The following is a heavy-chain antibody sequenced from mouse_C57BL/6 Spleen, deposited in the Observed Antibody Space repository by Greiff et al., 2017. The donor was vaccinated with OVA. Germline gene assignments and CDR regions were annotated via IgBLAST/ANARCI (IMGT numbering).Heavy chain of an antibody. Sequence: QVQLQQSGAELAKPGASVKLSCKASGYTFTSYWMHWVKQRPGQGLEWIGYINPSSGYTKYDQKFKDKATLTADKSSSTAYMQLSSLTYEDSAVYYCARFYDGYSLTGAMDYWGQGTSVTVSS. CDR2: INPSSGYT. CDR3: ARFYDGYSLTGAMDY. D-gene: IGHD2-3*01. V-gene: IGHV1-7*01. CDR1: GYTFTSYW. J-gene: IGHJ4*01.